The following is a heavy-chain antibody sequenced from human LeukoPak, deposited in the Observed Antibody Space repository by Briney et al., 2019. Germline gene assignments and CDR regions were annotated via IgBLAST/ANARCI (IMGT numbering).Heavy chain of an antibody. Sequence: ASVKVSCKASGYTFTSYGISWVRQAPGQGLEWMGWISAYNGNTNYAQKLQGRVTMTTDTSTSTAYMELRGLRSDDTAVYYCARGSPRITIFGVVIDAFDIWGQGTMVTVSS. CDR2: ISAYNGNT. D-gene: IGHD3-3*01. CDR1: GYTFTSYG. J-gene: IGHJ3*02. CDR3: ARGSPRITIFGVVIDAFDI. V-gene: IGHV1-18*01.